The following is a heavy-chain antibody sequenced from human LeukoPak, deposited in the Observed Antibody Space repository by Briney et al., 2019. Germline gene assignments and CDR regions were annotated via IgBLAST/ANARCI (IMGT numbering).Heavy chain of an antibody. CDR3: ARDVGYGDYGAEYFQH. D-gene: IGHD4-17*01. CDR2: INHSGST. V-gene: IGHV4-34*01. CDR1: GGSFSGYY. Sequence: SETLSLTCAVYGGSFSGYYWSWIRQPPGKGLEWIGEINHSGSTNYNPSLKSRVTISVDTSKNQFSLKLSSVTAEDTAVYYCARDVGYGDYGAEYFQHWGQGSLVTVSS. J-gene: IGHJ1*01.